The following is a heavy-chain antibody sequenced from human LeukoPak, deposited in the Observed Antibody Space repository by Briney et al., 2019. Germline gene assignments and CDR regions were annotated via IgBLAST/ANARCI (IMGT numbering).Heavy chain of an antibody. V-gene: IGHV1-24*01. CDR2: FDPEDGET. D-gene: IGHD3-10*01. CDR3: ATGKVGSIHDYGDY. CDR1: GYTLTELS. J-gene: IGHJ4*02. Sequence: ASVKVSCKVSGYTLTELSMHRVRQAPGKGLEWLGGFDPEDGETIYAQKFQGRVTMTEDTSTDTAYMELSSLRSEDTAVYYCATGKVGSIHDYGDYWGQGTLVTVSS.